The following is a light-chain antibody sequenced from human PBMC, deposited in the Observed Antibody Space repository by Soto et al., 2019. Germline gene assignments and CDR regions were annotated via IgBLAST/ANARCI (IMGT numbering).Light chain of an antibody. Sequence: IQMTQSPSTLSASVGDRVTITCRASQSINNWLAWYQQKPGKAPKLLIYQASTLESGVPGRFSGRGSGTEFTLTITGLQSDDFATYHCQQYNNYPWVFGQGTKVDIK. CDR2: QAS. J-gene: IGKJ1*01. V-gene: IGKV1-5*03. CDR1: QSINNW. CDR3: QQYNNYPWV.